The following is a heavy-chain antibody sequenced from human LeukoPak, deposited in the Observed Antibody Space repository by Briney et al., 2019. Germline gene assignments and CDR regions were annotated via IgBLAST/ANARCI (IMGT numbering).Heavy chain of an antibody. D-gene: IGHD6-13*01. Sequence: SETLSLTCTVSGGSISNYYWSWIRQSPGKRLEWIGYIYYSGSTNYNPSLKSRVTISVDTSKNQFSLKLSSVTAADTAVYYCARVYYGSSYDYWYFDLWGRGTLVTVSS. CDR3: ARVYYGSSYDYWYFDL. CDR2: IYYSGST. V-gene: IGHV4-59*01. CDR1: GGSISNYY. J-gene: IGHJ2*01.